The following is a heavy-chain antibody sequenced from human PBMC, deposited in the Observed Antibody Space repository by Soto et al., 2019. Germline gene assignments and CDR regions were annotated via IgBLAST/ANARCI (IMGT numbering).Heavy chain of an antibody. V-gene: IGHV5-51*01. CDR2: IYPGDSDT. CDR3: ARLLVVATTQHFDL. D-gene: IGHD5-12*01. Sequence: GESLKISCKGSGYSFSSYWIGWVRQMPGKGLEWMGNIYPGDSDTRYSPSFQGQVTMSADKSISTAYLQWSSLKASDTAMYYCARLLVVATTQHFDLWGQGTLVTVSS. J-gene: IGHJ4*02. CDR1: GYSFSSYW.